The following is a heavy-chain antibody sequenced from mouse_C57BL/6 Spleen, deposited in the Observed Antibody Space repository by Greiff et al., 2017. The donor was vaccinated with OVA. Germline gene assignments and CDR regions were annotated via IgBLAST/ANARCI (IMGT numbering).Heavy chain of an antibody. Sequence: QVQLQQPGAELVKPGASVKLSCKASGYTFTSYWMHWVKQRPGRGLEWIGRIDPNSGGTKYNEKFKSKATLTVDKPSSTAYMQLSSLTSEDSAVYYCARGGTWYGSSYDWYFDVWGTGTTVTVSS. J-gene: IGHJ1*03. CDR3: ARGGTWYGSSYDWYFDV. CDR2: IDPNSGGT. D-gene: IGHD1-1*01. V-gene: IGHV1-72*01. CDR1: GYTFTSYW.